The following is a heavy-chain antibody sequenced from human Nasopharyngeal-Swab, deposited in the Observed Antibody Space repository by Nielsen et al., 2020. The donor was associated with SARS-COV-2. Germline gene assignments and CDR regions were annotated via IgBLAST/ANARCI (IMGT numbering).Heavy chain of an antibody. CDR3: AKVAYGFGYYLDY. Sequence: WIRPPPGKGLEWVSSVTWNSGSKDYADSVKGRFTISRDNAKNSVYLQMNSLRPEDTALYYCAKVAYGFGYYLDYWGQGTLVTVSS. V-gene: IGHV3-9*01. J-gene: IGHJ4*02. CDR2: VTWNSGSK. D-gene: IGHD2-21*02.